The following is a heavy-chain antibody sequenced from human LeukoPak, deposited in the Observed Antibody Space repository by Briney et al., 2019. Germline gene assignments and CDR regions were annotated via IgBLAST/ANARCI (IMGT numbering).Heavy chain of an antibody. J-gene: IGHJ4*02. Sequence: GGSLRLSCAASGFTFSSYAMSWVRQAPGKGLEWVSAISGSGGSTYYADSVKGRFTISRDNSKNTLYLQMNSLRAEDTAVYYCAYCSGGSCYSFLFYWGQGTLVTVSS. CDR1: GFTFSSYA. CDR2: ISGSGGST. V-gene: IGHV3-23*01. CDR3: AYCSGGSCYSFLFY. D-gene: IGHD2-15*01.